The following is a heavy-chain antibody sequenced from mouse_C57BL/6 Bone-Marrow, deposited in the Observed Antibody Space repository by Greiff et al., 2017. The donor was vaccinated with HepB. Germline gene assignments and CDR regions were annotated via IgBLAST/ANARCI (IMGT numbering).Heavy chain of an antibody. CDR2: ISYDGSN. CDR3: ARASSGYAMDY. V-gene: IGHV3-6*01. D-gene: IGHD3-2*02. J-gene: IGHJ4*01. CDR1: GYSITSGYY. Sequence: EVQLVESGPGLVKPSQSLSLTCSVTGYSITSGYYWNWIRQFPGNKLEWMGYISYDGSNNYNPSLKNRISITRDTSKNQFFLKLNSVTTEDTATYCCARASSGYAMDYWGQGTSVTVSS.